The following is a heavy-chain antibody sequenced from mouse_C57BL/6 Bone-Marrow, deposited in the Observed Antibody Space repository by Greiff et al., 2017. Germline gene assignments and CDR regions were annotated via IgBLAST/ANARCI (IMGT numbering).Heavy chain of an antibody. J-gene: IGHJ4*01. D-gene: IGHD1-1*01. CDR3: ARRGIYYYGSSYVNY. CDR1: GYTFTDHT. Sequence: VQLQQSDAELVKPGASVKISCKVSGYTFTDHTIHWMKQRPEQGLEWIGYIYPRDGSTKYNEKFKCKATLTADKSSSTAYMQINSLTSEDSAVYFCARRGIYYYGSSYVNYWGQGTSVTVSS. V-gene: IGHV1-78*01. CDR2: IYPRDGST.